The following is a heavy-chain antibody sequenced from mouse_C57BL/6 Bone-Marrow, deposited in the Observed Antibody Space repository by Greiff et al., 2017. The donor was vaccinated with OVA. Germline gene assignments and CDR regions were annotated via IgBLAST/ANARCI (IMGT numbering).Heavy chain of an antibody. CDR2: INPYNGGT. CDR3: ARKGGYDRFAY. Sequence: EVQLQQSGPVLVKPGASVKMSCKASGYTFTDYYMNWVKQSHGKSLEWIGVINPYNGGTSYNQKFKGKATLTVDKSSSTAYMELNSLTSEDSAVYYCARKGGYDRFAYWGQGTLVTVSA. J-gene: IGHJ3*01. CDR1: GYTFTDYY. V-gene: IGHV1-19*01. D-gene: IGHD2-2*01.